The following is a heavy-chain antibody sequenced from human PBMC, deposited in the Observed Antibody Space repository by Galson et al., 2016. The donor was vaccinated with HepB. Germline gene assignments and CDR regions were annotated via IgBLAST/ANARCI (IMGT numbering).Heavy chain of an antibody. CDR1: GGTFSTSA. V-gene: IGHV1-69*10. J-gene: IGHJ4*02. CDR2: IIPIFSVA. CDR3: ARPSSSGWYYFDY. Sequence: SVKVSCKASGGTFSTSAIIWVRQAPGQGLEWMGGIIPIFSVANYAQKFQDRVTITADKSTSTAYMELSGLRSEDTAVYYCARPSSSGWYYFDYWAREPWSPSPQ. D-gene: IGHD6-19*01.